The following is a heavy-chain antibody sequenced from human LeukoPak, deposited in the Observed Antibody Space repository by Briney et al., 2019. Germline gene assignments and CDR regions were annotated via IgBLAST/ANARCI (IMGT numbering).Heavy chain of an antibody. D-gene: IGHD5-18*01. V-gene: IGHV3-23*01. Sequence: GGSLRLSCAASGFTFSSYAMSWVRQAPGKGLEWVSAISGSGGSTYYADSVKGRFTISRDNAKNSLYLQMNSLRAEDTALYYCAKGRYTAMAGFDYWGQGTLVTVSS. CDR2: ISGSGGST. CDR3: AKGRYTAMAGFDY. CDR1: GFTFSSYA. J-gene: IGHJ4*02.